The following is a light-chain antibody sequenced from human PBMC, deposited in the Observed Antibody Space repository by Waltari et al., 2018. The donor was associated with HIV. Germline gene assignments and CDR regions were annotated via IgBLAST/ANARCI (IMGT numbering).Light chain of an antibody. V-gene: IGLV3-25*03. J-gene: IGLJ3*02. CDR1: ALPKQY. Sequence: SYELTQPPSMSVSPGQTARITCSGDALPKQYAYWYQLKPGQSPLVLIYKDDDGPSGIPERFSGSSSGTTVTLTISGVQAEDEADYYCQSSDSSGIYPVFGGGTKLTVL. CDR2: KDD. CDR3: QSSDSSGIYPV.